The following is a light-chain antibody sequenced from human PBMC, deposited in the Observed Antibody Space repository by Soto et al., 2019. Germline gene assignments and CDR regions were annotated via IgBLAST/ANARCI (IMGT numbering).Light chain of an antibody. V-gene: IGKV3-20*01. CDR3: QQYGSSRFT. J-gene: IGKJ3*01. CDR2: GAS. Sequence: RERATLSCRASQSISSSYLAWYQQKPGQAPRLLVYGASSRATGVPDRFSGSGSGTDFTLTISRLVPEDFAVYYCQQYGSSRFTFCPGTKVDIK. CDR1: QSISSSY.